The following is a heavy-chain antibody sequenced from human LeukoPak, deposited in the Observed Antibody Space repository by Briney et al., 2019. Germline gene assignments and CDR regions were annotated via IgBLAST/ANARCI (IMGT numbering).Heavy chain of an antibody. Sequence: GGSLRLSCAASGFTFSTYGMHWVRQAPGKGLEWVAVIWYDGSNKYYADSVKGRITISRDNSKNTLYLQMNSLRAEDTAVYYCPRGGEPPHYYYGMPVWGQGTTVTVSS. J-gene: IGHJ6*02. CDR2: IWYDGSNK. D-gene: IGHD1-14*01. CDR1: GFTFSTYG. CDR3: PRGGEPPHYYYGMPV. V-gene: IGHV3-33*01.